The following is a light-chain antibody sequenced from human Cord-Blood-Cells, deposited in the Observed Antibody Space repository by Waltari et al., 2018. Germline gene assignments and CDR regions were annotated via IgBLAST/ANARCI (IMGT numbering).Light chain of an antibody. CDR2: GAS. CDR3: QQYNNWPPAT. V-gene: IGKV3-15*01. J-gene: IGKJ2*01. CDR1: QSVSSN. Sequence: EIVLTPSPATLSVSPGARASLTCRASQSVSSNLAWYQQKPGQAPRLLIYGASTRATGIPARFSVSGSGTEFTLTISSLHSEDFAVYYCQQYNNWPPATFGQGTKLEIK.